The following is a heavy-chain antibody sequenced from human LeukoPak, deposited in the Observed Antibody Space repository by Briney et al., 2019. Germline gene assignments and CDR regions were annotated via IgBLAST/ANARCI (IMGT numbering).Heavy chain of an antibody. CDR2: IWYDGSNK. D-gene: IGHD3-9*01. V-gene: IGHV3-33*03. Sequence: PGRSLRLSCAASGFTFSSYGMHWVRQAPGKGLEWVAVIWYDGSNKYYADSVKGRFTISRDNAKNSLYLQMNSLRAEDTAVYYCAKVILTNYNMVAFDVWGQGTMVTVSS. CDR1: GFTFSSYG. CDR3: AKVILTNYNMVAFDV. J-gene: IGHJ3*01.